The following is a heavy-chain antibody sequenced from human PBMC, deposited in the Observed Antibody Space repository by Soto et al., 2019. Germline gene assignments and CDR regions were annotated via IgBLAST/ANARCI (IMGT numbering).Heavy chain of an antibody. CDR1: GYTFTGYY. J-gene: IGHJ3*02. CDR3: ARGRGYCSSTSCGDAFDI. D-gene: IGHD2-2*01. CDR2: INPNSGGT. V-gene: IGHV1-2*04. Sequence: ASVKVSCKASGYTFTGYYMHWVRQAPGQGLEWMGWINPNSGGTNYAQKFQGWVTMTRDTSISTAYMELSRLRSDDTAVYYCARGRGYCSSTSCGDAFDIWGQGTMVTVSS.